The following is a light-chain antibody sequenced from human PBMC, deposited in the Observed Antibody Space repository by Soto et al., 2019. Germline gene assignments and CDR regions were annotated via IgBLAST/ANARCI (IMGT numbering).Light chain of an antibody. J-gene: IGLJ1*01. CDR2: DVT. Sequence: LTQPASVSGSPGQSIAISCAGTSSDVGAYNYVSWYQQYPGTAPKLIIYDVTNRPSGVPSRFSGSKSGNTASLTISGLQAEDEADYYCSSYTTYNTGVFGTGTKVTVL. CDR3: SSYTTYNTGV. CDR1: SSDVGAYNY. V-gene: IGLV2-14*01.